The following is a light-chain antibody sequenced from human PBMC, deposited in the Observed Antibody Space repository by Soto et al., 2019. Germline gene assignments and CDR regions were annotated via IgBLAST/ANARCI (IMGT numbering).Light chain of an antibody. CDR3: HQRQSWPRT. V-gene: IGKV3-11*01. CDR1: QSVSSY. J-gene: IGKJ1*01. Sequence: ILLTQSPATLSLSPGERATLSCRASQSVSSYLAWYQQKPGQAPRLLIYDASNRATGIPARFSGSGSGTDFTLTISSPEPEDFAVYYCHQRQSWPRTFGQGTKVDIK. CDR2: DAS.